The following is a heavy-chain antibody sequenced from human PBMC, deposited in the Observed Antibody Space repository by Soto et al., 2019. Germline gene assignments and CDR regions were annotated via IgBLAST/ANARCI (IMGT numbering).Heavy chain of an antibody. CDR1: GESISSADFY. CDR3: AGRRRYYCDSSPYVEDY. J-gene: IGHJ4*02. CDR2: MRHSGST. V-gene: IGHV4-31*03. Sequence: QVQLQESGPRLVKPSQTLSLTCTVSGESISSADFYWSWIRQHPGKGPEWIGYMRHSGSTFYNPSLSSRLHISAGTSANQFALRLTSVTAADTGVYYCAGRRRYYCDSSPYVEDYWGQGTLVTVSS. D-gene: IGHD3-22*01.